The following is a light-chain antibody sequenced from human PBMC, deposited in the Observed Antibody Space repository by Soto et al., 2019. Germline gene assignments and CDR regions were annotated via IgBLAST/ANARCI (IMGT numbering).Light chain of an antibody. J-gene: IGLJ1*01. CDR3: CSYAGSKGV. V-gene: IGLV2-8*01. Sequence: QSALTQPPSASGSLRQSVTISCTGTSIDVGGYDYVSWYQQYPGKAPKLIIYEVSKRPSGVPDRFSGSKSGNTASLTVSGLQAEDEAVYYCCSYAGSKGVFGTGTKLTVL. CDR2: EVS. CDR1: SIDVGGYDY.